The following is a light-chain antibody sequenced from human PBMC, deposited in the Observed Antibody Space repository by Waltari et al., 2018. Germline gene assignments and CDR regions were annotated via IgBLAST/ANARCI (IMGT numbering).Light chain of an antibody. CDR1: QSVLYSSNNKTY. Sequence: DIVMTQSPDSLAVSLGERATINCKSNQSVLYSSNNKTYLAWFQQKPGQPPKLLIHWASIRESGVPDRFSGSGSGTDFTLAISSLQAEDVAVYFCQQYYGIPLTFGGGTKVEIK. V-gene: IGKV4-1*01. CDR2: WAS. J-gene: IGKJ4*01. CDR3: QQYYGIPLT.